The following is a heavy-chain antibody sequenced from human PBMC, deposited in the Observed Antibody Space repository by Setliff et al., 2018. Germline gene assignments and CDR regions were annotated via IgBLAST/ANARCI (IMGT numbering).Heavy chain of an antibody. Sequence: GASVKVSCKASGYTFTSYGISWVRQAPGQGLEWMGWISAYNGNTNYAQKLQGRVTMTTDTSTSTVYMELSSLRSEDTAVYYCARTGTRDDYFDYWGQGTLVTVSS. V-gene: IGHV1-18*01. D-gene: IGHD1-1*01. J-gene: IGHJ4*02. CDR3: ARTGTRDDYFDY. CDR2: ISAYNGNT. CDR1: GYTFTSYG.